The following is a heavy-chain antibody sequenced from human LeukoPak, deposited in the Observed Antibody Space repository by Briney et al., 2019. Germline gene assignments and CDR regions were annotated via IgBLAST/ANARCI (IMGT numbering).Heavy chain of an antibody. J-gene: IGHJ4*02. CDR1: GFTFGDYA. CDR3: ARSDYDILRYYFDY. Sequence: PGRSLRLSCAASGFTFGDYAMHWVRQAPGKGLEWVSGISWNSGSIGYADSVKGRFTISRDNAKNSLYLQMNSLRGEDTAVYYCARSDYDILRYYFDYWGQGALVTVSS. D-gene: IGHD3-9*01. CDR2: ISWNSGSI. V-gene: IGHV3-9*01.